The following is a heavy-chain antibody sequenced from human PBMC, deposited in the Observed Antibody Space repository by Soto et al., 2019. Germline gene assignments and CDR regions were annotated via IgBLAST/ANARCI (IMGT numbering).Heavy chain of an antibody. CDR1: ARMG. V-gene: IGHV2-26*01. CDR2: IVWNDER. D-gene: IGHD1-26*01. Sequence: ARMGFSWIRKPPGKALEWLAHIVWNDERSYNTSLKSRLTISRDTSKSQVVLTMTNVDPVDTGTYFCARALREGLPIYYFDSWGQGTLVTVSS. CDR3: ARALREGLPIYYFDS. J-gene: IGHJ4*02.